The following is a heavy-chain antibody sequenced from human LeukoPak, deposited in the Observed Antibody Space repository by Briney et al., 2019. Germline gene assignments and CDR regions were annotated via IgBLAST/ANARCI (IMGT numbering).Heavy chain of an antibody. Sequence: GGSLRLSCAASGFTFSSYSMNWVRQAPGKGLEWVSSISSSSSYMYYADSVKGRFTISGDNAKNSLYLQMNSLRAEDTAVYYWARDDDSGAYLRLAYWGREPWSPSPQ. CDR1: GFTFSSYS. CDR2: ISSSSSYM. CDR3: ARDDDSGAYLRLAY. J-gene: IGHJ4*02. V-gene: IGHV3-21*01. D-gene: IGHD4-17*01.